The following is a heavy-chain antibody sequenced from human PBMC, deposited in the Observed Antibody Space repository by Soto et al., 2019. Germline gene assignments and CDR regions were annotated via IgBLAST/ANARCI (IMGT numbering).Heavy chain of an antibody. CDR3: ARGGYSSSSVAYYFDY. Sequence: SQTLSLTCAISGDSVSSNSAAWNWIRQTPSRGLEWLGRTYYRSKWYNDYAVSVKSRITINPDTSKNKFSLQLNSVTPEDTAVYYCARGGYSSSSVAYYFDYWGQGTLVTVSS. V-gene: IGHV6-1*01. J-gene: IGHJ4*02. D-gene: IGHD6-6*01. CDR2: TYYRSKWYN. CDR1: GDSVSSNSAA.